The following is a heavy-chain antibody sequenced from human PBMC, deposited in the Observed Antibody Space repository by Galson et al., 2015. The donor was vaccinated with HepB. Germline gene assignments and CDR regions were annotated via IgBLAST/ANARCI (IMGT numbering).Heavy chain of an antibody. CDR2: IIPILGIA. V-gene: IGHV1-69*02. J-gene: IGHJ6*02. CDR1: GGTFSSYT. CDR3: ARGIAAWDYYYYGMDV. D-gene: IGHD6-13*01. Sequence: SVKVSCKASGGTFSSYTISWVRQAPGQGLEWMGRIIPILGIANYAQKFQGRVTITADKSTSTAYMELSSLRSEDTAVYYCARGIAAWDYYYYGMDVWGQGTTVTVSS.